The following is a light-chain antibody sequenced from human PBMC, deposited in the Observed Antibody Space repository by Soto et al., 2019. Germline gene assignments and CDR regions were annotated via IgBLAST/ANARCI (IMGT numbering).Light chain of an antibody. V-gene: IGKV1-5*01. CDR1: QSISAW. CDR2: DAS. Sequence: SPSTLCATAGYVFTMTCLASQSISAWLAWYQQKPGKAPKLLIYDASNLESGVPSRFSGSGSGTDFTLTISSLQPEDVATYYCQKYNSAPPTFGQGTKVDIK. CDR3: QKYNSAPPT. J-gene: IGKJ1*01.